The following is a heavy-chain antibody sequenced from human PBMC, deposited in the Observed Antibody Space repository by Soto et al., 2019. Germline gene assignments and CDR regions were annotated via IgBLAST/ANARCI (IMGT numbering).Heavy chain of an antibody. J-gene: IGHJ6*02. CDR3: ARESSPPPSYGMDV. Sequence: QVQLVQSGAEVKKPGSSVKVSCKASGGTFSSYAISWVRQAPGQGLEWMGGIIPIFGTANYAQKFQGRVTITADESTSTAYMELSSLRSEDTAVYYCARESSPPPSYGMDVWGQGTTVTVSS. D-gene: IGHD6-6*01. CDR2: IIPIFGTA. CDR1: GGTFSSYA. V-gene: IGHV1-69*12.